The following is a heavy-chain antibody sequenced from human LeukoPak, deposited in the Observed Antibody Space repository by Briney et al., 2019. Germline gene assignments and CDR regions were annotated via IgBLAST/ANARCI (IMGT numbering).Heavy chain of an antibody. CDR1: GGSLTRNSCY. D-gene: IGHD3-22*01. Sequence: PSETLSLTCTVSGGSLTRNSCYWAWVRQPPGKGLEWIASIYYTGSTYYNPSLKSRITISLDISKNQFSLKLSSVTASDTAMYYCARREGYFDYWGQGALVTVSS. V-gene: IGHV4-39*01. CDR3: ARREGYFDY. J-gene: IGHJ4*02. CDR2: IYYTGST.